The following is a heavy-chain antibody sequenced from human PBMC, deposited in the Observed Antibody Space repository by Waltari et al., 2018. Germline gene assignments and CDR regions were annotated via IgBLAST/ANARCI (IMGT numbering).Heavy chain of an antibody. D-gene: IGHD7-27*01. Sequence: QVQLQASGPGLVKPSETLSLTFTVSGGSLSSYYWSLLRQPPGKGLEWIGYIYYSGSTNYNPSLKSRVTISVDTSKNQFSLKLSSVTAADTAVYYCARSGAAWRGYFDYWGQGTLVTVSS. J-gene: IGHJ4*02. CDR3: ARSGAAWRGYFDY. V-gene: IGHV4-59*01. CDR1: GGSLSSYY. CDR2: IYYSGST.